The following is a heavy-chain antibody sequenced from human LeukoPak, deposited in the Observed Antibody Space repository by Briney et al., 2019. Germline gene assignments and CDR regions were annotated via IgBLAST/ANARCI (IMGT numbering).Heavy chain of an antibody. CDR1: GFTFSSYW. Sequence: PGGSLRLSCAASGFTFSSYWMSWVRQAPGKGLEWAANIKQDGSEKYYVDSVKGRFTISRDNAKNSLYLQMNSLRAEDTAVYYCARGRREDGYKRYYFDYWGQGTLVTVSS. J-gene: IGHJ4*02. D-gene: IGHD5-24*01. V-gene: IGHV3-7*01. CDR3: ARGRREDGYKRYYFDY. CDR2: IKQDGSEK.